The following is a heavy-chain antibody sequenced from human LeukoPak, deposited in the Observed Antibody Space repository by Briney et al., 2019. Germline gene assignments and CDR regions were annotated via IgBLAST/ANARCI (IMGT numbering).Heavy chain of an antibody. CDR3: ARGLGQLERRQLGY. V-gene: IGHV1-18*01. Sequence: GASVKVSCKASGYTFTSYGISWVRQAPGQGLEWMGWISAYNGNTNYAQKLQGRVTMTTDTSTSTAYMELRSLRSEDTAVYYCARGLGQLERRQLGYWGQGTLVTVSS. CDR2: ISAYNGNT. D-gene: IGHD1-1*01. J-gene: IGHJ4*02. CDR1: GYTFTSYG.